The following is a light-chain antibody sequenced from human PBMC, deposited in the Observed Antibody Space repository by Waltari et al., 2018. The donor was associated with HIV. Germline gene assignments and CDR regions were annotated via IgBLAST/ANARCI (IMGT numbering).Light chain of an antibody. V-gene: IGLV6-57*01. CDR3: QSYDSRNHVV. Sequence: NFMLTQPHSVSESPGKTVTISCTRSSGSVASNYVQWYQQRPGSSPTTVIYEDNQRPSGVPDRFSGSIDNTSNSACLTISGLKTEDEGDYDCQSYDSRNHVVVGGGTRLTV. J-gene: IGLJ2*01. CDR2: EDN. CDR1: SGSVASNY.